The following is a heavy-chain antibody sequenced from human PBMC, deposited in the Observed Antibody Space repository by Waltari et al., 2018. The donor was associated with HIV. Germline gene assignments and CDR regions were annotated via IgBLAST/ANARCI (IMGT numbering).Heavy chain of an antibody. CDR1: GGSISSGGYY. Sequence: QVQLQESGPGLVKPSQTLSLTCTVSGGSISSGGYYWSWIRQHPGTGLEWIGYIYYSGSTYYNPSLKSRVTISVDTSKNQFSLKLSSVTAADTAVYYCARDNPPTFGRTGGRGYYYYGMDVWGQGTTVTVSS. CDR3: ARDNPPTFGRTGGRGYYYYGMDV. J-gene: IGHJ6*02. V-gene: IGHV4-31*03. D-gene: IGHD2-8*02. CDR2: IYYSGST.